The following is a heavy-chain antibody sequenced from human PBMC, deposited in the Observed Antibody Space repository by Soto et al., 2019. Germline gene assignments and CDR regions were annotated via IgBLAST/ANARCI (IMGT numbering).Heavy chain of an antibody. J-gene: IGHJ4*02. Sequence: QVQLVESGGGVVQPGRSLRLSCAVSGFTVSSYGMHWVRHAPGKGLEWVAVISREGGTKFYADSVKGRFTISKDNSRNTLFLEMNSLRGDDMAVYYCTGEVASGYWGQGTLVTVSS. CDR3: TGEVASGY. V-gene: IGHV3-30*03. CDR2: ISREGGTK. CDR1: GFTVSSYG. D-gene: IGHD2-8*02.